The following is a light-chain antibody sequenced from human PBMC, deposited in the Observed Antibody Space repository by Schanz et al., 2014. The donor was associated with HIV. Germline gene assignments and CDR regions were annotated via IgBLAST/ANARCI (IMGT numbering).Light chain of an antibody. CDR2: EAS. J-gene: IGKJ1*01. V-gene: IGKV1-5*03. CDR3: QQYNTLSRT. Sequence: DVQMTQSPSTLSASVGDRVTITCRATQSISPWLAWYQQKPGKAPKLLINEASSLQSGVLSRFSGSGSGTEFTLTISGLQPDDFATYYCQQYNTLSRTFGPGTKVE. CDR1: QSISPW.